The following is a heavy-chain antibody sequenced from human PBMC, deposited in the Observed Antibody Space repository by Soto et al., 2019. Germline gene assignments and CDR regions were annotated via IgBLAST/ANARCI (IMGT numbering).Heavy chain of an antibody. Sequence: GGPLRLSCVASGFTFSSYWMHWVRQAPGKGQLWVSCINSDGSSTSYADSVKGRFTISRDNAKNTLYLQMNSLRAEDTAVYYCASDRPATVVTTNYYYYGMEVWGQGTTVTVSS. CDR2: INSDGSST. CDR1: GFTFSSYW. J-gene: IGHJ6*02. D-gene: IGHD4-17*01. CDR3: ASDRPATVVTTNYYYYGMEV. V-gene: IGHV3-74*01.